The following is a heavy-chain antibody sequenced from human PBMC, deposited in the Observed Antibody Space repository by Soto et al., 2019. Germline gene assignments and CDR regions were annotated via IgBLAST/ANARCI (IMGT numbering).Heavy chain of an antibody. V-gene: IGHV5-51*01. Sequence: PGESLKISCKGSGYSFTSYWIGWVRQMPGKGLEWMGIIYPGDSDTRYSPSFQGQVTISADKSISTAYLQWSSLKASDTAMYYCARLGDDCSGGSCYPLSGMDVWGQGTTVTVSS. CDR2: IYPGDSDT. J-gene: IGHJ6*02. D-gene: IGHD2-15*01. CDR3: ARLGDDCSGGSCYPLSGMDV. CDR1: GYSFTSYW.